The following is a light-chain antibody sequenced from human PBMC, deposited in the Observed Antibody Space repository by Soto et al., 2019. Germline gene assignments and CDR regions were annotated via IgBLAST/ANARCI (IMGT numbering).Light chain of an antibody. CDR1: NSDVGIYDF. CDR2: EVS. Sequence: QSVLTQPASVSGTPGQSITISCTGSNSDVGIYDFVSWYQHHPGRAPKLVVSEVSHRPPGVSDRFSGSKSGNTASLTISGLQSEDEADYYCISYTSDDVRYVFGTGTKVTVL. CDR3: ISYTSDDVRYV. J-gene: IGLJ1*01. V-gene: IGLV2-14*01.